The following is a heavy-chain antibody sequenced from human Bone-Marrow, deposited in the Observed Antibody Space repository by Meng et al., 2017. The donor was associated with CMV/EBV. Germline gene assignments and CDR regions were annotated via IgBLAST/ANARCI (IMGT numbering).Heavy chain of an antibody. J-gene: IGHJ4*02. D-gene: IGHD4-23*01. CDR1: GYTFTGYY. CDR3: ARGWTTVVTGPYDDN. CDR2: INPNSGGT. V-gene: IGHV1-2*02. Sequence: ASVKVSCKASGYTFTGYYMHWVRQAPGQGLEWMGWINPNSGGTNYAQKFQGRVTMTRDTSISTAYMGLSSLRSEDTAVYYCARGWTTVVTGPYDDNWGQGTPVTVSS.